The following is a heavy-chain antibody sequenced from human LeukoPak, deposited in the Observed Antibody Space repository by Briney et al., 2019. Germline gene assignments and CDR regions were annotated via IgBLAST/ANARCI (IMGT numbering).Heavy chain of an antibody. Sequence: PAETLSLTCTVSVGXMSGYYCSWIRQAPGKGQEWIAHIYYSGSTNYNPSLKSRVTISVDLPKNQFALKLTSVTAADTAVYYCARLLSTSNWFDPWGQGTLVTVSS. V-gene: IGHV4-59*08. CDR2: IYYSGST. J-gene: IGHJ5*02. D-gene: IGHD3-9*01. CDR1: VGXMSGYY. CDR3: ARLLSTSNWFDP.